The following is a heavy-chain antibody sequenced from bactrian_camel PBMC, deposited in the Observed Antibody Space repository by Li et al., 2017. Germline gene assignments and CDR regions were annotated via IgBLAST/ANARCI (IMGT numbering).Heavy chain of an antibody. CDR3: AAYCGDYCRPIYDYDY. D-gene: IGHD4*01. V-gene: IGHV3S53*01. J-gene: IGHJ4*01. CDR1: RSICSNHC. Sequence: HVQLVESGGGSVQAGGSLTLSCVASRSICSNHCLGWFRQAPGKERELVAAIYTRTTFYTDAVKGRCTVSQADDRNTVRLQMDSLRPEDSSMYYCAAYCGDYCRPIYDYDYWGQGTQVTVS. CDR2: IYTRTT.